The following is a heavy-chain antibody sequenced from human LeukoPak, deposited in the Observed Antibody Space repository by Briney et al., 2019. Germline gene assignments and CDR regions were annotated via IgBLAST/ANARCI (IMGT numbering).Heavy chain of an antibody. V-gene: IGHV4-59*08. CDR3: ARHEDDAGGAFDI. D-gene: IGHD3-10*01. CDR2: IYYSGST. Sequence: SETLSLTCTVSGGSISSYYWSWIRQPPGKGLEWIGYIYYSGSTNYNPSLKSRVTISVDTSKNQFSLKLSSVTAADTAVYYCARHEDDAGGAFDIWGQGTMVAVSS. J-gene: IGHJ3*02. CDR1: GGSISSYY.